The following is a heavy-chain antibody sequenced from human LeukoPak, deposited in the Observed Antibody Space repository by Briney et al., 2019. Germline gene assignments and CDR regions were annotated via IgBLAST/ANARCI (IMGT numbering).Heavy chain of an antibody. CDR3: ARGSSGYYSRWFDP. J-gene: IGHJ5*02. CDR2: IYYSGST. CDR1: GGSISSSSYY. D-gene: IGHD3-22*01. V-gene: IGHV4-39*07. Sequence: PSETLSLTCTVSGGSISSSSYYWGWIRQPPGKGLEWIGSIYYSGSTNYNPSLKSRVTISVDTSKNQFSLKLSSVTAADTAVYYCARGSSGYYSRWFDPWGQGTLVTVSS.